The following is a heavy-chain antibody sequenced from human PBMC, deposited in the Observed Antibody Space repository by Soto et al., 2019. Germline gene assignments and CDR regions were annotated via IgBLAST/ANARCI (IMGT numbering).Heavy chain of an antibody. D-gene: IGHD5-12*01. CDR3: ARRKGSGYDSYYYYGMDV. CDR2: IDPSDSYT. V-gene: IGHV5-10-1*03. CDR1: GYSFTSYW. Sequence: EVQLVQSGAEVKKPGESLRISCKGSGYSFTSYWISWVRQMPGKGLEWMGRIDPSDSYTNYSPSFQGHVTISADKSISTAYLQWSSLKASDTAMYYCARRKGSGYDSYYYYGMDVWGQGTTVTVSS. J-gene: IGHJ6*02.